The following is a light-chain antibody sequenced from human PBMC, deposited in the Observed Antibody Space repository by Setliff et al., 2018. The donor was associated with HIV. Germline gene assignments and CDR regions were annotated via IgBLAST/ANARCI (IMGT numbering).Light chain of an antibody. V-gene: IGLV1-44*01. J-gene: IGLJ3*02. CDR3: AAWDVSLNGLV. CDR1: DSNIGSDA. CDR2: DNH. Sequence: QSVLTQPPSASGTPGQRVTISCSGSDSNIGSDAVSWYQQLPGTAPKLLIYDNHQRPSGVADRFSGSQSGTSASLAITGLQSEDEADYYCAAWDVSLNGLVFGGGTKVTV.